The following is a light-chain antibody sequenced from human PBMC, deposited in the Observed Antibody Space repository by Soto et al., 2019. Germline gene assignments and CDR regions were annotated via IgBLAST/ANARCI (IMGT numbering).Light chain of an antibody. CDR1: QNVRTNY. CDR3: QQYYSTPT. Sequence: EIVLTQSPGTLSLSPGERVTLSCRASQNVRTNYLAWYQQKPGQAPRLLIYGASTRASGIPERFSGSGSGTDFTLTISSLQAEDVAVYYCQQYYSTPTFGGGTKVDIK. CDR2: GAS. V-gene: IGKV3-20*01. J-gene: IGKJ4*01.